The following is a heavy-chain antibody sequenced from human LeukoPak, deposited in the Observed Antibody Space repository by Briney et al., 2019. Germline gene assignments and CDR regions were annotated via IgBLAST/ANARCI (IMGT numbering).Heavy chain of an antibody. J-gene: IGHJ4*02. CDR1: GFTFSSYG. D-gene: IGHD5-12*01. CDR2: IWYEGSYE. V-gene: IGHV3-33*01. Sequence: PGRSLRLSCAASGFTFSSYGMHWVRQAPGKGLAWVAVIWYEGSYEYYVDSVKGRFTISRDNSKNTVYLQMNSLRAEDTAVYYCARAWGGYDSSFDYWGQGTLVTVSS. CDR3: ARAWGGYDSSFDY.